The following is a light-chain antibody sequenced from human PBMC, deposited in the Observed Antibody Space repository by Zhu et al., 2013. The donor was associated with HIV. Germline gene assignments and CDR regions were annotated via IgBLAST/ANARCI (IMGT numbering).Light chain of an antibody. J-gene: IGLJ3*02. CDR1: SSDVGGYNY. Sequence: QSALTQPRSVSGSPGQSVTISCTGTSSDVGGYNYVSWYQQYPGKAPKLMIYDVSKRPSGVPDRFSGSKSGNTASLTVSGLQGEDEADYYCSSYAGSNNLVFGGGTKLTV. CDR2: DVS. V-gene: IGLV2-11*01. CDR3: SSYAGSNNLV.